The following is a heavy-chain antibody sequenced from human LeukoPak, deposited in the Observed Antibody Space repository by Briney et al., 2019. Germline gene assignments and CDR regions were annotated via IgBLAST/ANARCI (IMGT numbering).Heavy chain of an antibody. CDR1: GGSISSYY. J-gene: IGHJ5*02. V-gene: IGHV4-4*07. D-gene: IGHD5-18*01. CDR3: ARGSGYSYGRLNWFDP. Sequence: SETLSLTCTVSGGSISSYYWSWIRQPAGKGLEWIGRIYTSGSTNYNPSLKSRVTMSVDTSKNQFSLKLSSVTAADTAVYYCARGSGYSYGRLNWFDPWGQGTLVTVSS. CDR2: IYTSGST.